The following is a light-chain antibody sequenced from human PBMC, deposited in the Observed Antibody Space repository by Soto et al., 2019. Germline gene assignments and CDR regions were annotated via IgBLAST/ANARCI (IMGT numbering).Light chain of an antibody. CDR3: QQLNSYPFLT. CDR2: AAS. J-gene: IGKJ4*01. Sequence: DIQLTQSPSFLSASVGDRVTNTCRASQGISSYLAWYQQKPGKAPKLLIYAASTLQSGVPSRFSGSGSGTEFTLTISSLQPEDFATYYCQQLNSYPFLTFGGGTKVEIK. CDR1: QGISSY. V-gene: IGKV1-9*01.